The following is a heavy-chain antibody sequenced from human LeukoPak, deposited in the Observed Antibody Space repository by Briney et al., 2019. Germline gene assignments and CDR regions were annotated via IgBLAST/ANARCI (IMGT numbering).Heavy chain of an antibody. V-gene: IGHV4-39*01. Sequence: SETLSLTCTVSGGSISSSSYYWGWIRQPPGKGLEWIGSIYYSGSTYYNPSLKSRVTISVDTSKNQFSLKLSSVTAADTAVYYCARPEYYDSSGRMDVWAQGTTVTVSS. CDR2: IYYSGST. CDR1: GGSISSSSYY. D-gene: IGHD3-22*01. J-gene: IGHJ6*02. CDR3: ARPEYYDSSGRMDV.